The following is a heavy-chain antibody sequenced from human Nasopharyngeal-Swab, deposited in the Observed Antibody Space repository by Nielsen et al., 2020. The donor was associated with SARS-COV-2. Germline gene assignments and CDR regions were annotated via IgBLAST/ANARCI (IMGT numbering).Heavy chain of an antibody. CDR2: ISYDGSNK. V-gene: IGHV3-30*18. CDR1: GFTFSSYG. D-gene: IGHD3-10*01. J-gene: IGHJ4*02. CDR3: AKDSALDY. Sequence: GESLKISCAASGFTFSSYGMHWVRQAPDKGLEWVAVISYDGSNKYYADSVKGRFTISRDNSKNTLYLQMNSLRAEDTAVYYCAKDSALDYWGQGTLVTVSS.